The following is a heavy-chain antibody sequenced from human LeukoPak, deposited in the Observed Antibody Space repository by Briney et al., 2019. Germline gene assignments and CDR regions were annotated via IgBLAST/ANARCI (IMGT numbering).Heavy chain of an antibody. J-gene: IGHJ4*02. CDR3: ARVALMYSSPPLDY. D-gene: IGHD6-13*01. CDR2: ISYDGSNN. V-gene: IGHV3-30-3*01. Sequence: SAGSLRLSCAASGFTFSSYAMHWVRQAPGKGLEWVAVISYDGSNNYYADSVKGRFTISRDNSKNTLYLQMNSLRAEDTAVYYCARVALMYSSPPLDYWGQGTLVTVSS. CDR1: GFTFSSYA.